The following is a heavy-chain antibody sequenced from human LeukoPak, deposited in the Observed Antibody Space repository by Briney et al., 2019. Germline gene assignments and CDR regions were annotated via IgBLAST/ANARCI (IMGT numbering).Heavy chain of an antibody. CDR2: IWYDGSNK. J-gene: IGHJ4*02. CDR3: AKEDGVSCPDY. D-gene: IGHD2-15*01. Sequence: PGGSLRLSCAASGFTFSSYGMHWVRQAPGKGLEWVAVIWYDGSNKYYADSVKGRFTISRDNSKNTLYLQMNSLRAEDTAVYYCAKEDGVSCPDYWGQGTLVTVSS. V-gene: IGHV3-33*06. CDR1: GFTFSSYG.